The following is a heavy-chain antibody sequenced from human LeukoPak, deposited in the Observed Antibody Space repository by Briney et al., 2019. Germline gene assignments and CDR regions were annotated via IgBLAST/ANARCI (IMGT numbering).Heavy chain of an antibody. CDR2: ISWNSGSI. CDR1: GFTFDDYA. CDR3: AKSMRSSGYCYYYYYGMDV. Sequence: GGSLRLSCAASGFTFDDYAMHWVRQAPGKGLEWVSGISWNSGSIGYADSVKGRFTISRDNAKNSLYLQMNSLRAEDTALYYCAKSMRSSGYCYYYYYGMDVWGQGTTVTVSS. J-gene: IGHJ6*02. D-gene: IGHD3-22*01. V-gene: IGHV3-9*01.